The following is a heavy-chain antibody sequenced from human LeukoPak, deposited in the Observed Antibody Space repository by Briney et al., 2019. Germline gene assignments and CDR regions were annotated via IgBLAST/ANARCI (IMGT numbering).Heavy chain of an antibody. D-gene: IGHD2-8*01. J-gene: IGHJ4*02. CDR2: INHSGST. CDR1: GGSFSGYY. Sequence: SETLSLTCAVYGGSFSGYYWSWIRQPPGKGLEWIGEINHSGSTNYNPSLKSRVTISVDTSKNQFSLKLSSVTAADTAVYYCARRRDCTNGVCYFGFSYWGQGTLVTVSS. V-gene: IGHV4-34*01. CDR3: ARRRDCTNGVCYFGFSY.